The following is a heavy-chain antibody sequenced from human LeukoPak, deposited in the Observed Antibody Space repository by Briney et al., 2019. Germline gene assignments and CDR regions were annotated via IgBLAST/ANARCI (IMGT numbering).Heavy chain of an antibody. CDR1: GFTFSSYW. CDR2: INSDGSST. J-gene: IGHJ1*01. V-gene: IGHV3-74*01. CDR3: ARAGTGYDSSGYYYVHFQH. D-gene: IGHD3-22*01. Sequence: PGGSLRLPCAASGFTFSSYWMHWVRQAPGKGLVWVSRINSDGSSTSYADSVKGRFTISRDNAKNTLYLQMNSLRAEDTAVYYCARAGTGYDSSGYYYVHFQHWGQGTLVTVSS.